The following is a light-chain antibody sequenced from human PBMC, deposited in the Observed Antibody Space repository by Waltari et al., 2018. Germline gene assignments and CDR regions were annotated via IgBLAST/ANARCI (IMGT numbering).Light chain of an antibody. J-gene: IGKJ1*01. Sequence: EIVLTQSPGTLSLSPVESATLSCRATQSVGRSLAWYQQKPGQAPRLLIYDASKRATGIPERFSGGGSGTDFSLTISRLEPEDFAVYYCQMYVRLPVTFGQGTKVEIK. CDR2: DAS. V-gene: IGKV3-20*01. CDR1: QSVGRS. CDR3: QMYVRLPVT.